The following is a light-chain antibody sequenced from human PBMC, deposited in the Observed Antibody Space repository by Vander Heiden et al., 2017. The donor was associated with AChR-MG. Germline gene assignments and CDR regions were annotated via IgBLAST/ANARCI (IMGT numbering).Light chain of an antibody. CDR3: QQSDSTPWT. Sequence: DIQMTQSPYSLSASVGDRDTITCRARQSISSYLKWSQQKAGKAPKLLIYGASMLQSGVPSRFSGSGSGTDVTLTFMRLQPEDFATYYCQQSDSTPWTFGQGTKVEIK. CDR1: QSISSY. CDR2: GAS. V-gene: IGKV1-39*01. J-gene: IGKJ1*01.